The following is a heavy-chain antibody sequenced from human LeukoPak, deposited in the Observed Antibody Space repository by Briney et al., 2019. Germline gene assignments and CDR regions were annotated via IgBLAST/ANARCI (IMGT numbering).Heavy chain of an antibody. CDR3: AKGLLWFGESYFDY. V-gene: IGHV3-23*01. CDR1: GFTFSSYS. J-gene: IGHJ4*02. D-gene: IGHD3-10*01. Sequence: PGESLRLSCAASGFTFSSYSMNWVRQAPGKGLEWVSAISGSGGSTYYADSVKGRFTISRDNSKNTLYLQMNSLRAEDTAVYYCAKGLLWFGESYFDYWGQGNLVTVSS. CDR2: ISGSGGST.